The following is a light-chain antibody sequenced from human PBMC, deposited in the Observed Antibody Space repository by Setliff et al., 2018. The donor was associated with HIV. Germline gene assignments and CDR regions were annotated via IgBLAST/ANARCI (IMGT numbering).Light chain of an antibody. CDR3: CSYAGSYTSLYV. J-gene: IGLJ1*01. CDR2: DVT. CDR1: SSDVGGYNY. V-gene: IGLV2-11*01. Sequence: QSALAQPHSVSGSPGQSVTISCTGTSSDVGGYNYVSWYQHLPGKAPKLMIYDVTKRPSGVPDRFSGSKSGNTASLTISGLQSEDEADYYCCSYAGSYTSLYVFGTGTKVTVL.